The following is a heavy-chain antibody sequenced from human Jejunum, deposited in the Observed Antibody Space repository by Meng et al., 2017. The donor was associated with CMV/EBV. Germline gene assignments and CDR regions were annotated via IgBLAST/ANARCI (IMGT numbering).Heavy chain of an antibody. CDR3: ARQNIYGNYYYYYGMDF. CDR2: IHNSGST. D-gene: IGHD5-18*01. J-gene: IGHJ6*02. Sequence: SGSNYLNWIRQPPGKGLEWIGYIHNSGSTNYNPSLKSRVTISVDTSKNQFSLKLRSVTAADTAVYYCARQNIYGNYYYYYGMDFWGQGTTVTVSS. CDR1: SGSNY. V-gene: IGHV4-61*07.